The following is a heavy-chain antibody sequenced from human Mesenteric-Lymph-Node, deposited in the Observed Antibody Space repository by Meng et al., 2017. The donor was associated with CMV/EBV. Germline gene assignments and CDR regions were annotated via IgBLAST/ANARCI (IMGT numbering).Heavy chain of an antibody. CDR2: IKQDGSEK. Sequence: GESLKISCAASGFSFNTYYMAWVRQAPGKGLEWVASIKQDGSEKYYVDSVKGRFTISRDSGKNSLYVQMNSLRAEDTAIYYCARDIIRFDAFDVWGQGTLVTVSS. J-gene: IGHJ3*01. V-gene: IGHV3-7*01. CDR3: ARDIIRFDAFDV. D-gene: IGHD1-14*01. CDR1: GFSFNTYY.